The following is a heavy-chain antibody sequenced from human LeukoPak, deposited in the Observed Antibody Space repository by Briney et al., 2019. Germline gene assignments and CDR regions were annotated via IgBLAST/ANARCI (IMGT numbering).Heavy chain of an antibody. CDR3: VSPKTNGWFDS. J-gene: IGHJ5*01. Sequence: SETLSLTCTVSGYSVSSGYFWGWIRQPPGKRLEWIGSMYHTGTTYYNPSLKSRVTITIDTSKNQFSLKLRSVTAADTAVYYCVSPKTNGWFDSWGQGSLVTVSS. CDR2: MYHTGTT. D-gene: IGHD2-8*01. CDR1: GYSVSSGYF. V-gene: IGHV4-38-2*02.